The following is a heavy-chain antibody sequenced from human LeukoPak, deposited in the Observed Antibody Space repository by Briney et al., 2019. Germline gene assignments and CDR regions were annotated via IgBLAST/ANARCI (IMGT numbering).Heavy chain of an antibody. V-gene: IGHV3-23*01. CDR3: AKDPNGDYIGSFDF. CDR2: ITANGGYK. J-gene: IGHJ3*01. D-gene: IGHD4-17*01. Sequence: GGSLRLSCAASAFHFSKFPLIWVRQAPGKGLEWVSAITANGGYKLYADAVKGRFTVSRDNSKNTLYLQINSLRPEDTAMYYCAKDPNGDYIGSFDFWGQGTMVTVSS. CDR1: AFHFSKFP.